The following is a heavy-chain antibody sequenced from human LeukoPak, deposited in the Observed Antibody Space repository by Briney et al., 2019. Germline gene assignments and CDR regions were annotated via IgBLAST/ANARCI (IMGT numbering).Heavy chain of an antibody. Sequence: SETLSLTCTVSGGSISSQYWSWIRQPRGKGLEWIGYIYYSYSGSTNYNPSLKSRVTISVDTSKNQFSLKLSSVTAADTAVYYCARHSSTWYDFDYWGQGTLVTVSS. CDR2: IYYSYSGST. D-gene: IGHD6-13*01. V-gene: IGHV4-59*08. J-gene: IGHJ4*02. CDR1: GGSISSQY. CDR3: ARHSSTWYDFDY.